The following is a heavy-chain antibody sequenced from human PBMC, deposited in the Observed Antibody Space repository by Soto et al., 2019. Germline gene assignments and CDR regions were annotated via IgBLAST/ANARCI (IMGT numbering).Heavy chain of an antibody. CDR2: ISSSSSTI. D-gene: IGHD1-26*01. J-gene: IGHJ4*02. CDR3: ARFAVGATFDY. Sequence: EVQLVESGGGLVQPGGSLRLSCAASGFTFSSYSMNWVRQAPGKGLEWVSYISSSSSTIYYADSVKGRFTISRDNAKNSLYLQMNSLRAEDTAVYYCARFAVGATFDYWCQGTLVTVSS. CDR1: GFTFSSYS. V-gene: IGHV3-48*01.